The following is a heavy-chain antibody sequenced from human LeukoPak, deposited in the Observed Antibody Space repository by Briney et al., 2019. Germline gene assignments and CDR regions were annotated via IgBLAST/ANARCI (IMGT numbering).Heavy chain of an antibody. CDR2: IYYSGST. V-gene: IGHV4-39*01. J-gene: IGHJ4*02. CDR3: VRHAAPDPFAY. CDR1: GGSISRSDYY. D-gene: IGHD1-14*01. Sequence: SETLSLTCTVSGGSISRSDYYWGWIRQPPGKGLEWIGSIYYSGSTYYNPSLKSPVTISVDTSKNQFSLKLPSVTAADTAVYYCVRHAAPDPFAYWGQGTLVTVSS.